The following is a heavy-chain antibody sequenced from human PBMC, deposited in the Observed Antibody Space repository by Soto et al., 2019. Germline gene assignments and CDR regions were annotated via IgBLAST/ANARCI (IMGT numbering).Heavy chain of an antibody. CDR2: TYYRSKWYN. V-gene: IGHV6-1*01. CDR1: GDSVSSDSVA. CDR3: AIFQMQRPSATTLDP. Sequence: SQTLSLTCAISGDSVSSDSVAWNWIRQSPSRGLEWLGRTYYRSKWYNDYAVSVKSRITINSDTSKNQFSLHLNSLTPEDTAVYYCAIFQMQRPSATTLDPWAKGSLATV. J-gene: IGHJ5*02. D-gene: IGHD1-1*01.